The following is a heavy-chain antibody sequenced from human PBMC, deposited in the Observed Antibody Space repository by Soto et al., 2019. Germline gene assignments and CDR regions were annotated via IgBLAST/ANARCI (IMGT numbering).Heavy chain of an antibody. CDR2: VKDGGHT. D-gene: IGHD5-12*01. CDR3: ARGQEGVVATH. V-gene: IGHV4-34*01. J-gene: IGHJ4*02. CDR1: GGSLSGYY. Sequence: QVQLQQWGAGLLKPSETLSLNCAVTGGSLSGYYWSWIRQPPGKGLEWIGEVKDGGHTNYSPSLRGRVTISSDAANNLFALSLNASTAADTGVYYCARGQEGVVATHWDQGSLVTVSS.